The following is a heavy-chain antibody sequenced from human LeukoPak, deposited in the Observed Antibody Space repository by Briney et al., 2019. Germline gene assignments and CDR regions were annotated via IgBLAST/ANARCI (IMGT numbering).Heavy chain of an antibody. Sequence: ASVKVSCKASGYTFTDYYVHWVRQAPGQGLEWMGRINAKSGDTNAAQRFQGRVTMTRVASITTAYLELSRLRSDDTAVYYCARDELYNGYYSVKYHYNGMDVWGQGTTVTVSS. CDR1: GYTFTDYY. V-gene: IGHV1-2*06. D-gene: IGHD3-3*01. CDR3: ARDELYNGYYSVKYHYNGMDV. J-gene: IGHJ6*02. CDR2: INAKSGDT.